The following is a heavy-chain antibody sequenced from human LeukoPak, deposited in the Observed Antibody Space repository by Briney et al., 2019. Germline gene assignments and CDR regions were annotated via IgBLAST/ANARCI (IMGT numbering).Heavy chain of an antibody. V-gene: IGHV3-21*01. CDR2: ISSSSSYI. Sequence: GGSLRLSCAASGFTFSSYSMNWVRQAPGKGLEWVSSISSSSSYIYYADSVKGRFTISRDNAKNSLYLQMNSLRAEDTAVYYCARQAGYSGRDAFDIWGQGTMVTVSS. CDR1: GFTFSSYS. J-gene: IGHJ3*02. CDR3: ARQAGYSGRDAFDI. D-gene: IGHD6-13*01.